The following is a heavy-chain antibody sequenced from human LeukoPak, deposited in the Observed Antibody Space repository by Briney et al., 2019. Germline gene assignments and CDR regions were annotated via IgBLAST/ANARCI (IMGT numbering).Heavy chain of an antibody. CDR2: ISDDGRNK. V-gene: IGHV3-30*18. CDR3: AKDADNRGVPMFDP. D-gene: IGHD2-2*01. CDR1: RFNFNTYG. J-gene: IGHJ5*02. Sequence: GGSLRLSCAASRFNFNTYGMHWVRQAPGKGLEWVAVISDDGRNKYYADSVTGRFTISRDNSKNTLSLQMNNLRAEDTALYYCAKDADNRGVPMFDPWGQGTLVTVSS.